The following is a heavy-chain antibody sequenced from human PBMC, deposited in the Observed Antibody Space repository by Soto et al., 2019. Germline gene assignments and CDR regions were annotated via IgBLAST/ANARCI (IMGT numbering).Heavy chain of an antibody. D-gene: IGHD1-26*01. CDR1: GGTFSSYA. CDR3: ARDSGSYNEAFDY. J-gene: IGHJ4*02. CDR2: IIPIFGTA. Sequence: GASVNVSCKASGGTFSSYAISWARQAPGQGLEWMGGIIPIFGTANYAQKFQGRVTITADESTSTAYMELSSLRSEDTAVYYCARDSGSYNEAFDYWGQGTLVTVSS. V-gene: IGHV1-69*13.